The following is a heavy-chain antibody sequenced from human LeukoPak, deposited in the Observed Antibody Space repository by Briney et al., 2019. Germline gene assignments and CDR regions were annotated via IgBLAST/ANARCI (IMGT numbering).Heavy chain of an antibody. V-gene: IGHV3-66*01. D-gene: IGHD6-13*01. J-gene: IGHJ4*02. Sequence: GGSLRLSCAASGFTVSSNYMSWVRQAPGKGLEWVSVIYSGGSTYYADSVKGRFTISRDNSKNTLYLQMNSLRAEDTAVYYCAREGASIAAAGMSYWGQGTLVTVSS. CDR3: AREGASIAAAGMSY. CDR2: IYSGGST. CDR1: GFTVSSNY.